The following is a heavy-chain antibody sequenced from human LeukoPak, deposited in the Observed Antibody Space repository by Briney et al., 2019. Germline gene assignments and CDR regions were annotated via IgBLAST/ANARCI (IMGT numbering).Heavy chain of an antibody. Sequence: SETLSLTCTVSNGSISPYFWSRIRQPPGKGLEWIGYIYYSGSTKYNPSLKSRVTISLDTSKKQFSLKLSSVTAADTALYYCARRQTYFDYWGQGTLVTVSS. J-gene: IGHJ4*02. V-gene: IGHV4-59*08. CDR3: ARRQTYFDY. CDR2: IYYSGST. CDR1: NGSISPYF.